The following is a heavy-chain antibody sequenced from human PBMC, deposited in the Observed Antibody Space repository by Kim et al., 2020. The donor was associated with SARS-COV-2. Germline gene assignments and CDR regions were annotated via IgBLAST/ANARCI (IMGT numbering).Heavy chain of an antibody. D-gene: IGHD5-12*01. V-gene: IGHV3-23*01. CDR1: GFTFSSYA. CDR2: ISGSGGST. CDR3: AKGSSPLWSRLPVDAFDI. Sequence: GGSLRLSCAASGFTFSSYAMSWVRQAPGKGLEWVSAISGSGGSTYYADSVKGRFTISRDNSKNTLYLQMNSLRAEDTAVYYCAKGSSPLWSRLPVDAFDIWGQGTMVTVSS. J-gene: IGHJ3*02.